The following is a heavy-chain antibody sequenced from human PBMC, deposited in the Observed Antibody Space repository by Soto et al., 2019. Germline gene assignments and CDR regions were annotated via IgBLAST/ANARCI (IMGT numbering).Heavy chain of an antibody. CDR1: GGTVSAYT. CDR3: ARENGTSSLDY. CDR2: IISILDIP. D-gene: IGHD6-6*01. Sequence: QVQLVQSGAEVKKPGSSVKVSCEASGGTVSAYTINWVRQAPGQGLEWMGRIISILDIPNYAQKFQGRLTIIADTSTSTTYMELRNPRSEDTATYYCARENGTSSLDYWGQGTLVTVSS. V-gene: IGHV1-69*02. J-gene: IGHJ4*02.